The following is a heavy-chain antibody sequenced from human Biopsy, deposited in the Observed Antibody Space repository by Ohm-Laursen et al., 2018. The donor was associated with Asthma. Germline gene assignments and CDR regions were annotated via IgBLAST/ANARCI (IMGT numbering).Heavy chain of an antibody. J-gene: IGHJ4*02. CDR2: INSVFGTT. D-gene: IGHD2-2*01. Sequence: SSVKASCKPLGGTFNAYVIGWVRQAPGQGLEWMGGINSVFGTTTYPQKFRDRVTITADDSTSTVYMELSSLRSEDTAVYYCARKAGSCISRTCYSLDFWGQGTLVTVSS. CDR1: GGTFNAYV. CDR3: ARKAGSCISRTCYSLDF. V-gene: IGHV1-69*01.